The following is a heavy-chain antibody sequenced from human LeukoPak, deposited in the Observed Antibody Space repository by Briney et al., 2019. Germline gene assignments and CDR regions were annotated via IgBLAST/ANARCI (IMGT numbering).Heavy chain of an antibody. Sequence: GGSLRLSCTASGFAFYDFAMSWVRQPAGKGLEWVVFIRRRAYVWAAEYAASVKGSFIISRDDSKGIAYLQMNSLKTEDTAVYYCSRIGLVDFDYWGQGSRVIVSP. CDR2: IRRRAYVWAA. CDR3: SRIGLVDFDY. CDR1: GFAFYDFA. J-gene: IGHJ4*02. V-gene: IGHV3-49*04.